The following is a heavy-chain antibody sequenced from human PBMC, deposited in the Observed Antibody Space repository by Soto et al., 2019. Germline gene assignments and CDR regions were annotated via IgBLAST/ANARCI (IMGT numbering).Heavy chain of an antibody. J-gene: IGHJ5*02. Sequence: SETLSLTCAVYGGSFSGYYWSWIRQPPGKGLEWIGEINHSGSTNYNPSLKSRVTISVDTSKNQFSLKLSSVTAADTAVYYCAREVGTLRYQVRLDPWGQGTLVTVSS. CDR1: GGSFSGYY. CDR3: AREVGTLRYQVRLDP. CDR2: INHSGST. D-gene: IGHD3-9*01. V-gene: IGHV4-34*01.